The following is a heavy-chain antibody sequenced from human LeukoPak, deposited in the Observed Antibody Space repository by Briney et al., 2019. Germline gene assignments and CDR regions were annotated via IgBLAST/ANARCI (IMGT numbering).Heavy chain of an antibody. CDR3: ARGGFLDF. CDR2: IKQDGSDE. J-gene: IGHJ4*02. Sequence: GGSLRLSCAASGFTFSSSAMTWVRQAPGKGLEWVADIKQDGSDEYYVDSVKGRFTISRDNAKSSLYLQMNSLTAEDTAVYYCARGGFLDFWGQGTLVTVSS. V-gene: IGHV3-7*03. CDR1: GFTFSSSA. D-gene: IGHD2/OR15-2a*01.